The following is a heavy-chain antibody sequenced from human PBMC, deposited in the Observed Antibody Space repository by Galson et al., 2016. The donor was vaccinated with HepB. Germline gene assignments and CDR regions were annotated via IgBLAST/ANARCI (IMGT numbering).Heavy chain of an antibody. Sequence: SVKVSCKASGYTFTSYYMHWVRQAPGQGLEWMGKINPRGGSTSYAQKFQGRVTMTRDTSTSTVYMELNSLRSEDTAVYYCARGADSDYDLGDYWGQGTLVTVSS. CDR1: GYTFTSYY. CDR3: ARGADSDYDLGDY. D-gene: IGHD5-12*01. CDR2: INPRGGST. J-gene: IGHJ4*02. V-gene: IGHV1-46*01.